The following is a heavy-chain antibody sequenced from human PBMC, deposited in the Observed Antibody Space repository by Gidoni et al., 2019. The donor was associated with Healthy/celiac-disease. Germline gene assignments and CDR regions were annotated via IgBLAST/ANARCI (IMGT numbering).Heavy chain of an antibody. CDR2: ISGSGVST. V-gene: IGHV3-23*01. CDR1: GFTFSSYA. Sequence: EVQLLESGGGLVQPGGSLRLSCAASGFTFSSYAMSWVRQAPGKGLAWVSAISGSGVSTYYADSVKGRFTISRDNSKNTLYLQRNSLRAEDTAVYYCAKDPKVVVVAATPPRYFDYWGQGTLVTVSS. D-gene: IGHD2-15*01. J-gene: IGHJ4*02. CDR3: AKDPKVVVVAATPPRYFDY.